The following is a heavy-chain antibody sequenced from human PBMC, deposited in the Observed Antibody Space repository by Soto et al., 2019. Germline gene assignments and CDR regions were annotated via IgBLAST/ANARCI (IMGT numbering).Heavy chain of an antibody. D-gene: IGHD4-17*01. J-gene: IGHJ6*02. CDR3: ARDQITVRGGYYYYGMDV. CDR1: GFTFSRFA. V-gene: IGHV3-30-3*01. Sequence: GGSLRLSCAASGFTFSRFAIHWVRQAPGKXLEWVALISYDGSKEYYADSVKGRFTISRDNSKNTVYLQMNSLRAEDTAVYYCARDQITVRGGYYYYGMDVWGQGTTVTVFS. CDR2: ISYDGSKE.